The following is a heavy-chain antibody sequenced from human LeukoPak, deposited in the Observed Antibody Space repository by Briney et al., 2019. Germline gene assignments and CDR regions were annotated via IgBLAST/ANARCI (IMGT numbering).Heavy chain of an antibody. CDR1: GFTFSSYA. V-gene: IGHV3-23*01. CDR3: AKDPRVATIEIFDY. CDR2: ISGGGGVT. Sequence: GGSLRLSCAASGFTFSSYAMSWVCQAPGKGLEWVSSISGGGGVTYYADSVKGRFTISRDNSKNTVYLQMNSLRAEDTAVYYCAKDPRVATIEIFDYWGQGTLVTVSS. J-gene: IGHJ4*02. D-gene: IGHD5-12*01.